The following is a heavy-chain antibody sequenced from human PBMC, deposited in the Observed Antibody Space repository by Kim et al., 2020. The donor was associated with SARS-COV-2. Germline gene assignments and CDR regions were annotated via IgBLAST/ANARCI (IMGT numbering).Heavy chain of an antibody. Sequence: TPPLKSRVTISVETSKNQFSLKLGAGTAADTAVYYCARRLAAAGKGWFDPWGQGTLVTVSS. D-gene: IGHD6-13*01. V-gene: IGHV4-59*08. J-gene: IGHJ5*02. CDR3: ARRLAAAGKGWFDP.